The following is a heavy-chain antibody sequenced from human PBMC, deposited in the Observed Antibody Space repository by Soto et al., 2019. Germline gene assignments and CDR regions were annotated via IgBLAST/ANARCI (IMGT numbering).Heavy chain of an antibody. V-gene: IGHV3-23*01. D-gene: IGHD2-2*01. CDR3: AKDPVVPPYHNPFDL. J-gene: IGHJ3*01. CDR2: ISDSGGST. Sequence: EVQLLESGGGLVQPGGSLRLSCAASGFSFSSYAMSWVRQAPGKGLEWVSTISDSGGSTYYTDSVKGRFTISRDNSKNTLYLQMNSLRAEDTAIYFCAKDPVVPPYHNPFDLWGQGTMVTVSS. CDR1: GFSFSSYA.